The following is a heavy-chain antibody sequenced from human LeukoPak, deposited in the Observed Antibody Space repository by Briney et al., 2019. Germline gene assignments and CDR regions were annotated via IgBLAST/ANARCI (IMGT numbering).Heavy chain of an antibody. CDR2: IIPILGIA. J-gene: IGHJ3*02. V-gene: IGHV1-69*04. D-gene: IGHD6-25*01. CDR1: GGTFSSYA. CDR3: ARGFDSTGGYAFDI. Sequence: SVKVSCKASGGTFSSYAISWVRQAPGQGLEWMGKIIPILGIANYAQKFQGRVTITADKSTSTAYMELSSLRSEDTAVYYCARGFDSTGGYAFDIWGQGTMVTVSS.